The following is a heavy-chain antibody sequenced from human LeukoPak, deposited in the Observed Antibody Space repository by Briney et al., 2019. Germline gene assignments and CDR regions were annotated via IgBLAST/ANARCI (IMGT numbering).Heavy chain of an antibody. CDR3: TTDPVNFGKTWMVTGY. CDR2: IKSKTDGGTT. V-gene: IGHV3-15*01. Sequence: GGSLRLSCATSGFTFSNNYISWVRQAPGKGLEWVGRIKSKTDGGTTDYAAPVKGRFTISRDDSKNTLYLQMNSLKTEDTAVYYCTTDPVNFGKTWMVTGYWGQGTLVTVSS. J-gene: IGHJ4*02. CDR1: GFTFSNNY. D-gene: IGHD5-18*01.